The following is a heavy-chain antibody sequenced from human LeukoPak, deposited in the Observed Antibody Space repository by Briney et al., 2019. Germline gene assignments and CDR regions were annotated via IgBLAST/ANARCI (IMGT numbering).Heavy chain of an antibody. CDR2: IRQDGSGT. V-gene: IGHV3-7*01. Sequence: GGSLRLSCAASGFSFSDYWMTWVRQAPGKGLEWVAHIRQDGSGTYYADSLKGRFTISRDNAKNSLYLEMNSLRVEDTAVYYCARDWSSSSGLDYWGQGTLVTVSS. CDR3: ARDWSSSSGLDY. CDR1: GFSFSDYW. D-gene: IGHD6-6*01. J-gene: IGHJ4*02.